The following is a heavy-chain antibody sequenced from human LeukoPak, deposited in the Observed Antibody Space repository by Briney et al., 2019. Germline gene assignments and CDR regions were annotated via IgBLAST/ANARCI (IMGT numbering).Heavy chain of an antibody. V-gene: IGHV1-69*05. CDR1: GGTFSSYA. D-gene: IGHD4-17*01. J-gene: IGHJ4*02. CDR2: IIPIFGTA. CDR3: ARESTVTIGFDY. Sequence: SVKVSCKASGGTFSSYAISWVRQAPGRGLEWMGGIIPIFGTANYAQKFQGRVTITTDESTSTAYMELSSLRSEDTAVYYCARESTVTIGFDYWGQGTLVTVSS.